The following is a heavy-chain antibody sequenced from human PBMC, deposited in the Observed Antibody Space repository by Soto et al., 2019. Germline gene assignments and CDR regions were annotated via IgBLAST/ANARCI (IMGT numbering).Heavy chain of an antibody. V-gene: IGHV3-48*01. D-gene: IGHD6-6*01. J-gene: IGHJ6*03. Sequence: ESGGGLVQPGGSLRLSCAASGFTFSSYSMNWVRQAPGKGLEWVSYISSSSSTIYYADSVKGRFTISRDNAKNSLYLQMNSLRAEDTAVYYCARDSSSSRYYYYYMDVWGKGTTVTVSS. CDR2: ISSSSSTI. CDR1: GFTFSSYS. CDR3: ARDSSSSRYYYYYMDV.